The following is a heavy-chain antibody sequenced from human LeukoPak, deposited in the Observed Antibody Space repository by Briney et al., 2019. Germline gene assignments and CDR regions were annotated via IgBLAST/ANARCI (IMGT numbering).Heavy chain of an antibody. D-gene: IGHD6-6*01. J-gene: IGHJ3*02. CDR3: ARHKLTTSSSDAFDI. V-gene: IGHV4-39*01. CDR1: GGSISSSSYY. Sequence: SSETLSLTCTVSGGSISSSSYYWGWIRQPPGKGLEWIGSIYYSGSTYYNPSLKSRVTISVDTSKNQFSLKLSSVTAADTAVYYCARHKLTTSSSDAFDIWGQGTMVTVSS. CDR2: IYYSGST.